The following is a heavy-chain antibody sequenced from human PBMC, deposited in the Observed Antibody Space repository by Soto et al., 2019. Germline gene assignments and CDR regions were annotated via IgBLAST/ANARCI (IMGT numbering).Heavy chain of an antibody. Sequence: QVQLVQSGAEVKKPGASVKVSCKASGYTFTSYFIQWVRQAPGQGLEWMGVINPSGGATTYAQKCQGKVTVTRDKSTKKDYMALRSLKAEDRALYYCAPAHRSSDICKTRTYYYHGIDVWGQGTTVTLFS. V-gene: IGHV1-46*01. CDR2: INPSGGAT. D-gene: IGHD2-2*01. J-gene: IGHJ6*01. CDR1: GYTFTSYF. CDR3: APAHRSSDICKTRTYYYHGIDV.